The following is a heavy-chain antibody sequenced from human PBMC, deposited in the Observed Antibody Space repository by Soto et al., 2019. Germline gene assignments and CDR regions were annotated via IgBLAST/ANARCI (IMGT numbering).Heavy chain of an antibody. CDR2: IYYSGST. V-gene: IGHV4-59*01. CDR1: GGSISSYY. J-gene: IGHJ4*02. D-gene: IGHD3-3*01. CDR3: ARVCYDFWSGYSLYYNYY. Sequence: PSETLSLTCTVSGGSISSYYWSWIRQPPGKGLEWIGYIYYSGSTNYNPSLKSRVTISVDTSKHQFSLKLSSVTAADTAVYYCARVCYDFWSGYSLYYNYYWRQGTLVIVSS.